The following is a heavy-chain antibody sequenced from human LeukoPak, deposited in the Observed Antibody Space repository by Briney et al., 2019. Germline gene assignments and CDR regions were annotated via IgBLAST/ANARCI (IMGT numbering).Heavy chain of an antibody. D-gene: IGHD3-3*01. Sequence: SQTLSLTCAISGDSVSSNGASWNWIRQSPSRGLEWLGRAYYRSQQWHSDYAPSVKGRITLNPDTSKNQFSLQLNSMTPEDTAVYYCGRETDFGVVTNWGQGTLVTVSS. CDR3: GRETDFGVVTN. J-gene: IGHJ4*02. CDR1: GDSVSSNGAS. CDR2: AYYRSQQWHS. V-gene: IGHV6-1*01.